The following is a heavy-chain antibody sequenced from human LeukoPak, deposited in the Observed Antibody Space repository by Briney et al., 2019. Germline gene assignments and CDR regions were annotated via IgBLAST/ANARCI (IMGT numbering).Heavy chain of an antibody. CDR1: GFTFDDYT. V-gene: IGHV3-43*01. D-gene: IGHD3-3*01. J-gene: IGHJ4*02. Sequence: PGGSLRLSCAASGFTFDDYTMHWVRQAPGKGLEWVSLISWDGGSTYYADSVKGRFTISRDNAKNSLYLQMNSLRAEDTAVYYCAREDHHYDFWSGYPTGLYYWGQGTLVTVSS. CDR3: AREDHHYDFWSGYPTGLYY. CDR2: ISWDGGST.